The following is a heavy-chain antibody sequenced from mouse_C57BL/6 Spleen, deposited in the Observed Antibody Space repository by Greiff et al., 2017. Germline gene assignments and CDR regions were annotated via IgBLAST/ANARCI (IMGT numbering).Heavy chain of an antibody. J-gene: IGHJ2*01. CDR1: GYTFTDYY. CDR3: ARDLLQGFDY. Sequence: QVQLKESGAELVRPGASVKLSCKASGYTFTDYYINWVKQRPGQGLEWIARIYPGSGNTYYNEKFKGKATLTAEKSSSTAYMQLSSLTSEDSAVYFCARDLLQGFDYWGQGTTLTVSS. D-gene: IGHD2-10*01. V-gene: IGHV1-76*01. CDR2: IYPGSGNT.